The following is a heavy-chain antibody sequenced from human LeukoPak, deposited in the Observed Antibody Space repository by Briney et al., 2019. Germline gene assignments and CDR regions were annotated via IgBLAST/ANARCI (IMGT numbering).Heavy chain of an antibody. Sequence: GESLKISCKGSGYSFTSYWIGWVRQATGQGLEWMGWMNPNSGNTAYAQNFQGRVTMTRSTSISTAYMELSSLRSEDTAVYYCARVQRVTFPLKYYFDYWGQGTLVTVSS. D-gene: IGHD3-10*01. CDR1: GYSFTSYW. CDR3: ARVQRVTFPLKYYFDY. V-gene: IGHV1-8*02. J-gene: IGHJ4*02. CDR2: MNPNSGNT.